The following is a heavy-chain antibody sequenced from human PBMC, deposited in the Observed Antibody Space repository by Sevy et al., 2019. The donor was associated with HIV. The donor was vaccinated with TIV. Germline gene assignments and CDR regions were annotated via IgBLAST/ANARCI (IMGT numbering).Heavy chain of an antibody. D-gene: IGHD3-22*01. CDR1: GASISSNDYY. CDR2: IHYSVGS. CDR3: ATNSPAGDSSGLDY. Sequence: SETLSLTCTVSGASISSNDYYWGWIRQPPGKGLEWIGSIHYSVGSYYNLSLLSRVTISLDTSKNHFSLKLTSLTAADTALYYCATNSPAGDSSGLDYWGQGTQVTVSS. V-gene: IGHV4-39*02. J-gene: IGHJ4*02.